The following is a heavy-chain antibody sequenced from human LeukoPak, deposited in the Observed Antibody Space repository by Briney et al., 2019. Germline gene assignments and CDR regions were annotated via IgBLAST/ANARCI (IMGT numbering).Heavy chain of an antibody. Sequence: GGSLRLSCAASGFTFSSYAMTWVRQAPGMGLEWVSTISGGGGSTYYADSVKGRFTISRDNSKNTLYLQMNNLRAEDTDVYYCAKDHRVGQLLLLPWGQGTLVTVSS. D-gene: IGHD2-15*01. CDR2: ISGGGGST. CDR1: GFTFSSYA. J-gene: IGHJ5*02. V-gene: IGHV3-23*01. CDR3: AKDHRVGQLLLLP.